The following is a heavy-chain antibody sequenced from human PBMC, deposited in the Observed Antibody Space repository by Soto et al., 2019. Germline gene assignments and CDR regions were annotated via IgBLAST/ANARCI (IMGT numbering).Heavy chain of an antibody. Sequence: GGSLRLSCAASGFTFSSNGMHWVRQAPGKGLEWVAVIWYDGNKKYYGDSVRGRFTISRDNSKNTPYLEMNSLRAEDTAVYYCVVDTSGLLDYLGQGTQV. J-gene: IGHJ4*02. CDR2: IWYDGNKK. D-gene: IGHD3-22*01. V-gene: IGHV3-33*03. CDR3: VVDTSGLLDY. CDR1: GFTFSSNG.